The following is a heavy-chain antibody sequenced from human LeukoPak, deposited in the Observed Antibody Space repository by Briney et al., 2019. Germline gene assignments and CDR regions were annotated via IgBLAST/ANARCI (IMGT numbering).Heavy chain of an antibody. Sequence: GGSLRLSCAASGFTFSSYAMSWVRQAPGKGLEWVSALSGSGGSTYYADSVKGRFTISRDNSKNTLYLQMNSLRAEDTAVYYCAKAPQTNCDSSSSYWYFDLWGRGTLVTVSS. V-gene: IGHV3-23*01. CDR3: AKAPQTNCDSSSSYWYFDL. D-gene: IGHD3-22*01. J-gene: IGHJ2*01. CDR1: GFTFSSYA. CDR2: LSGSGGST.